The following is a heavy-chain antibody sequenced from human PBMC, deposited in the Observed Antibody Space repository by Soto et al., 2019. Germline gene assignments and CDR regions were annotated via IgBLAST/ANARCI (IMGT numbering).Heavy chain of an antibody. CDR3: ARGSGPFDP. CDR1: RGSFSRYY. V-gene: IGHV4-34*01. J-gene: IGHJ5*02. Sequence: SETLSLTCAVYRGSFSRYYWSWIRQPPGKGLEWIGEINHSGSTNYNPSLKSRVTISVDTSKNQFSLKRSSVTAADTAVYYCARGSGPFDPWGQGTLVTVSS. CDR2: INHSGST.